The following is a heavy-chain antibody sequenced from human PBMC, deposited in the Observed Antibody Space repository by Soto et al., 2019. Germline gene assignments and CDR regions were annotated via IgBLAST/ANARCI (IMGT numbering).Heavy chain of an antibody. CDR1: GFTFSSYG. Sequence: QVQLVESGGGVVQPGRSLRLSCAASGFTFSSYGMHWVRQAPGKGLEWVAVIWYDGSNKYYADSVKGRFTISRDNSKNTLYLQMNSLRAEDTAVYYCARERRDDYSNYGVLDWGQGTLVTVSP. V-gene: IGHV3-33*01. CDR3: ARERRDDYSNYGVLD. D-gene: IGHD4-4*01. CDR2: IWYDGSNK. J-gene: IGHJ4*02.